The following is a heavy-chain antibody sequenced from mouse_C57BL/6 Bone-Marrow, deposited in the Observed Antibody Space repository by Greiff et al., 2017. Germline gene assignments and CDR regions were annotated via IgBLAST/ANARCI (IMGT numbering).Heavy chain of an antibody. CDR3: TGVTTVVATRDWYFDV. J-gene: IGHJ1*03. CDR2: IRNKANNHAT. V-gene: IGHV6-6*01. CDR1: GFTFSDAW. D-gene: IGHD1-1*01. Sequence: EVKLVESGGGLVQPGGSMKLSCAASGFTFSDAWMDWVRQSPEKGLEWVAEIRNKANNHATYYAESVKGRFTISRDDSKSSVYLQMNSLRAEDTGIYYCTGVTTVVATRDWYFDVWGTGTTVTVSS.